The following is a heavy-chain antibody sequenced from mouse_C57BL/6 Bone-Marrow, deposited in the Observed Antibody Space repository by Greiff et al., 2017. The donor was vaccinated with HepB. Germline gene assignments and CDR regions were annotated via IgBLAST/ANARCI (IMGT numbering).Heavy chain of an antibody. CDR1: GYTFTDYN. Sequence: VQLQQSGPELVKPGASVKMSCKASGYTFTDYNMHWVKQSHGKSLEWIGYINPNNGGTSYNQKFKGKATLTVNKSSSTAYMELRSLTSEDSAVYYCAPITTVVRDAMDYWGQGTSVTVSS. CDR3: APITTVVRDAMDY. D-gene: IGHD1-1*01. J-gene: IGHJ4*01. CDR2: INPNNGGT. V-gene: IGHV1-22*01.